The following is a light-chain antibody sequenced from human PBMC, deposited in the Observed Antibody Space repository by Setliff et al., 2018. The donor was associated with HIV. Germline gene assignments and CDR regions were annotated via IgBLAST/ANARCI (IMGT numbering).Light chain of an antibody. Sequence: QSALTQPPSVSGSPGQSVTISCTGPSRDVGSYNRVSWYQQPPGTAPKLIIYEVTNRPSGVPDRFSGSKSGNTASLTISGLQAEDEALYYCSSYSTTSTLIFGGGTQLTVL. V-gene: IGLV2-18*02. CDR3: SSYSTTSTLI. CDR2: EVT. CDR1: SRDVGSYNR. J-gene: IGLJ2*01.